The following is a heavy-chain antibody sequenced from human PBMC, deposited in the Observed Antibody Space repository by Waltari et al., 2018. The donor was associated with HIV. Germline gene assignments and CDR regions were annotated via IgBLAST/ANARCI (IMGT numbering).Heavy chain of an antibody. Sequence: AQLLESGGGLVQPGGSLRLSCAASGFTFSSYGVSWVRQAPGKGLEWVSGISGGSGSTDYADSVKGRFTISRDNSKNTLYLQMNSLRAEDTAVYYCAKSGGWYYYERSGYAGIWGQGTMVTVSS. CDR3: AKSGGWYYYERSGYAGI. D-gene: IGHD3-22*01. CDR1: GFTFSSYG. V-gene: IGHV3-23*01. CDR2: ISGGSGST. J-gene: IGHJ3*02.